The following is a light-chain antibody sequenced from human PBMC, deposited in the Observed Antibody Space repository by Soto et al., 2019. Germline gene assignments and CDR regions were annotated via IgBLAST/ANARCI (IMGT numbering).Light chain of an antibody. CDR2: EDK. CDR1: SGSIATSF. J-gene: IGLJ3*02. CDR3: QSYGGDIWV. V-gene: IGLV6-57*04. Sequence: NFMLTQPHSLSESPGKTVTISCTRSSGSIATSFVQWCQQRPGSAPTTVIYEDKKRPSGVPTRFSGSIDRSSNSASLTISGLMAEDEADYYCQSYGGDIWVFGGRTKLTVL.